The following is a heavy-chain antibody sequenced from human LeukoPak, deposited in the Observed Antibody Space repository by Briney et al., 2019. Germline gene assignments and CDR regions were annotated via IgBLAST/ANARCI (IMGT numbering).Heavy chain of an antibody. CDR3: ARDRDCSSTSCYAPFDY. CDR1: GFTFSSYA. Sequence: GGSLRLSCAASGFTFSSYAMHWVRQAPGKGLEYVSAISSNGGSIYYANSVKGRFTISRDNSKNTLYLQMGSLRAEDMAVYYCARDRDCSSTSCYAPFDYWGQGTLVTVSS. D-gene: IGHD2-2*01. J-gene: IGHJ4*02. V-gene: IGHV3-64*01. CDR2: ISSNGGSI.